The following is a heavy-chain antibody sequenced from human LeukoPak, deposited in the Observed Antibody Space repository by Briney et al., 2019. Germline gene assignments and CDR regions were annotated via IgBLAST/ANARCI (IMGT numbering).Heavy chain of an antibody. D-gene: IGHD6-25*01. CDR2: ISGSVGTI. CDR3: AKDLSGYGPYWYFDL. Sequence: GGSLRLSCAASGFTFSSYGMSWVRQAPGKGLEWVSSISGSVGTIYYADSVKGRFTISRDNSKNTLYLQMNNLRAEDSAVYCCAKDLSGYGPYWYFDLWGRGTLVTVSS. J-gene: IGHJ2*01. V-gene: IGHV3-23*01. CDR1: GFTFSSYG.